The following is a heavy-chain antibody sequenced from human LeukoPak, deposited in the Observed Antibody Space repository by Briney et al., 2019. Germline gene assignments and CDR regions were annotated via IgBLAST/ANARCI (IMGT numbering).Heavy chain of an antibody. CDR2: IKQDGAEK. Sequence: GGSLRLSCAASGFTFSSYWMGWVRQAPGKGLEWVASIKQDGAEKHYVDSVKGRFTISRDNAENSLYLQMNSLRVEDTAVYYCASGGSGRYFLYFEYWGQGALLTVSS. J-gene: IGHJ4*02. CDR1: GFTFSSYW. CDR3: ASGGSGRYFLYFEY. D-gene: IGHD6-19*01. V-gene: IGHV3-7*01.